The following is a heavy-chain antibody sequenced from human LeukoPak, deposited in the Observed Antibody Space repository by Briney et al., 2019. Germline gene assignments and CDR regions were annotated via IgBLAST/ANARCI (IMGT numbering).Heavy chain of an antibody. D-gene: IGHD6-19*01. Sequence: GGSLRLTCAASGFTFSSYSMNWVGQAPEKGVEGVSYISSSTSTIYYADSVKGRFTISRDNAKNSLYLQMTSLRAEDTAVYYCALFGYSSGDYWGQGTLVTVSS. CDR2: ISSSTSTI. CDR1: GFTFSSYS. J-gene: IGHJ4*02. CDR3: ALFGYSSGDY. V-gene: IGHV3-48*01.